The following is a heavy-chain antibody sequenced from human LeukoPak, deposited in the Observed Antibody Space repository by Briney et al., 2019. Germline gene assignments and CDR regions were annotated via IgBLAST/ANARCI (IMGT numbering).Heavy chain of an antibody. D-gene: IGHD3-10*01. V-gene: IGHV3-30*04. CDR2: VSYDGTFE. CDR1: GLTFRTHS. J-gene: IGHJ4*02. CDR3: ARGSHGWGGSYFEN. Sequence: GGSLRLSCAASGLTFRTHSLHWVRQAPGKGLDWVAGVSYDGTFEYYPDSVRGRFSISRDNSKNTVSLQMNSLRPEDTAVYHCARGSHGWGGSYFENWGQGILVTVSP.